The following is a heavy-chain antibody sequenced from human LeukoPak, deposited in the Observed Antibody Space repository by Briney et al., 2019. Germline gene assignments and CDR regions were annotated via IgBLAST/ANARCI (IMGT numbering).Heavy chain of an antibody. D-gene: IGHD4-17*01. CDR2: ISAYNCNT. CDR1: GYTFTSYG. Sequence: ASVKVSCKASGYTFTSYGISWVRQAPGQGLEWMGWISAYNCNTNYAQKLQGRVTMTTDTSTSTAYMELRSLRSDDTAVYYCAREGTVTNYYFYYYMDVWGKGTTVTVSS. CDR3: AREGTVTNYYFYYYMDV. V-gene: IGHV1-18*01. J-gene: IGHJ6*03.